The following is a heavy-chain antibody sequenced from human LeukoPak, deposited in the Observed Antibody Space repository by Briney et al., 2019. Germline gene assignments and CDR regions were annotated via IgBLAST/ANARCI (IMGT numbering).Heavy chain of an antibody. CDR1: GGSISSGGYS. CDR2: IYHSGST. Sequence: SQTLSLTCAVSGGSISSGGYSWSWIRQPPGKGLEWIGYIYHSGSTNYNPSLKSRVTILVDTSKNQFSLKLSSVTAADTAVYYCARLPPLRFLEWSYGMDVWGQGTTVTVSS. D-gene: IGHD3-3*01. CDR3: ARLPPLRFLEWSYGMDV. J-gene: IGHJ6*02. V-gene: IGHV4-30-2*01.